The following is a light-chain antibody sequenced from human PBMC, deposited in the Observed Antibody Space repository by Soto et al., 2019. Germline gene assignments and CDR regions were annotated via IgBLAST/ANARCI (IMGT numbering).Light chain of an antibody. CDR2: QAS. CDR1: QSISSW. J-gene: IGKJ3*01. V-gene: IGKV1-5*03. CDR3: QQYNSYRLFT. Sequence: DIQMTQSPSTLYASVGDRVTITCRASQSISSWLAWYQQKPGKAPKPLIYQASGLQSGVPSRFSGSGSGTEFTLTISSLQPDDFATYYCQQYNSYRLFTFGPGTKVDIK.